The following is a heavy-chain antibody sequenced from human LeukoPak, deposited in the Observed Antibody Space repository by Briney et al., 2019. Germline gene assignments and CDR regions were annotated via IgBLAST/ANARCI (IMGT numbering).Heavy chain of an antibody. CDR2: INPNSGGT. V-gene: IGHV1-2*02. Sequence: GASVKVSRKASGYTFTGYYMHWVRQAPGQGLEWMGWINPNSGGTNYAQKFQGRVTMTRDTSISTAYMELSRLRSDDTAVYYCARVNTGNAFGGAIASFDYWGQGTLVTVSS. CDR3: ARVNTGNAFGGAIASFDY. J-gene: IGHJ4*02. CDR1: GYTFTGYY. D-gene: IGHD3-16*02.